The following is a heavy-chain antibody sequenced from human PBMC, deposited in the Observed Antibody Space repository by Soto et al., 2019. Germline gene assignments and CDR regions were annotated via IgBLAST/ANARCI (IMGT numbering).Heavy chain of an antibody. J-gene: IGHJ5*02. D-gene: IGHD2-21*01. CDR2: IYYSGTA. CDR1: GGSISSGAYY. Sequence: QVQLQESGPGLVEPSQTLSLTCTVSGGSISSGAYYWTWIRQHPGTGLEWIGYIYYSGTAYYMSSLRSRVSISVDTSNNQFSLKLTSVTAADTAIYYCARVDEASARPWFDPWGQGTLVTVSS. CDR3: ARVDEASARPWFDP. V-gene: IGHV4-31*03.